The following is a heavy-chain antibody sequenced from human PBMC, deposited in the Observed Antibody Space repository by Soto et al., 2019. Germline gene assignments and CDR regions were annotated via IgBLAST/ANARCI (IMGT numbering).Heavy chain of an antibody. J-gene: IGHJ4*02. CDR3: AKGSTAMTYFDY. CDR1: GFTFSSYG. CDR2: ISYDGSNK. Sequence: QVQLVESGGGVVQPGRSLRLSCAASGFTFSSYGMHWVRQAPGKGLEWVAVISYDGSNKYYADSVKGRFTISRDNSKNTRYLQMNSLRAEDTAVYYWAKGSTAMTYFDYWGQGTLVTVSS. D-gene: IGHD5-18*01. V-gene: IGHV3-30*18.